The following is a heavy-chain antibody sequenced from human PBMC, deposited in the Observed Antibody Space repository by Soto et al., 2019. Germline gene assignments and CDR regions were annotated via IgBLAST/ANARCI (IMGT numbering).Heavy chain of an antibody. D-gene: IGHD5-12*01. V-gene: IGHV2-5*02. J-gene: IGHJ4*02. Sequence: QITLKESGPTVVKPTQTLTLTCTFSFFSLDTSGVGVGWIRQPPGKALEWLALIYWDDDKRYNPSLKSRLTTSEDTSKNQVVLTMTNMDPVDTATYDWARRPREYSGYLLGGYFGDMGQGTLVTVSS. CDR2: IYWDDDK. CDR3: ARRPREYSGYLLGGYFGD. CDR1: FFSLDTSGVG.